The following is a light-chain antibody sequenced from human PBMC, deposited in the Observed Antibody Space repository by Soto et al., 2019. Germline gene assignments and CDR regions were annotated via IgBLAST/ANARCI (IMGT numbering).Light chain of an antibody. CDR2: GAS. V-gene: IGKV3-15*01. CDR3: PQYKSWPSIT. Sequence: ATRRVSKGESDTLSRRASQTVPSRIAWYQQKPGQAPSLLIYGASTRATGVPDRFSGSGSGTECTLTLSCLQSKDYEALFRPQYKSWPSITVGQGTRLEIK. J-gene: IGKJ5*01. CDR1: QTVPSR.